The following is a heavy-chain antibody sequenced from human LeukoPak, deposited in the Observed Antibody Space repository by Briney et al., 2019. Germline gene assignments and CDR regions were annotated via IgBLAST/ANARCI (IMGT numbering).Heavy chain of an antibody. CDR1: GFTFSSYS. V-gene: IGHV3-21*01. CDR3: ARDKGTEGLLPRGDWYFDL. D-gene: IGHD3-3*01. Sequence: GGSLRLSCAASGFTFSSYSMNWVCQAPGKGLEWVSSISSSSTYIYYAGSVKGRFTISRDNAKNSLFLQMNSLRAEDTAVYYCARDKGTEGLLPRGDWYFDLWGRGTLVTVSS. J-gene: IGHJ2*01. CDR2: ISSSSTYI.